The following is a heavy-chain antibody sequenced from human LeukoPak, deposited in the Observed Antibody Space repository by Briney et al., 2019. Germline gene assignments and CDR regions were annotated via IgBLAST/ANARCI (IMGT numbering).Heavy chain of an antibody. D-gene: IGHD5-18*01. CDR3: ARDLDTAMVSPFVY. CDR2: ISSSGSTI. J-gene: IGHJ4*02. Sequence: GGSLRLSCAASGFTFSDYYMSWIRQAPGKGLEWVSYISSSGSTIYYADSVKGRFTISRDNAKNSLYLQMSSLRAEDTAVYYCARDLDTAMVSPFVYWGQGTLVTVSS. CDR1: GFTFSDYY. V-gene: IGHV3-11*04.